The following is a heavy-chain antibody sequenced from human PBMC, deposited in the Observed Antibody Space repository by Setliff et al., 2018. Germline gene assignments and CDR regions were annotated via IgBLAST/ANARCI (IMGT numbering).Heavy chain of an antibody. J-gene: IGHJ4*02. Sequence: ASVKVSCKASGYTFTDYYIHWVRQAPGQGLEWMGWINPLSTATKYAQRFQDRVAMTRDTPMNTAYMELMRLTSDDTALYYCARVARKSRPLSYFDKWGQGTQVTVSS. D-gene: IGHD5-12*01. CDR3: ARVARKSRPLSYFDK. CDR2: INPLSTAT. V-gene: IGHV1-2*02. CDR1: GYTFTDYY.